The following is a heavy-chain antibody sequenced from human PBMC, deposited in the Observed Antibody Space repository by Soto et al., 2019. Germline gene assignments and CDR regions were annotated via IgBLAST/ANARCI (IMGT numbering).Heavy chain of an antibody. CDR3: ARCMGFDGSGYAFFDS. V-gene: IGHV3-21*01. CDR2: VSRSSSYI. CDR1: GFTFSGHT. D-gene: IGHD3-10*01. J-gene: IGHJ4*02. Sequence: EVQLVESGGGLVKPGGSLRRSCAASGFTFSGHTINWVRQAPGQGLEWVSSVSRSSSYIYYADSVKGRFTVSRDDAEKSLYMQMNSLGAEDTAIYYCARCMGFDGSGYAFFDSWGQGTQVTVSS.